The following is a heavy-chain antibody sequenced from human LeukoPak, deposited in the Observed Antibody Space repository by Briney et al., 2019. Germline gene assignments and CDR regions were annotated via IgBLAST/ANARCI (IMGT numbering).Heavy chain of an antibody. CDR1: GFTFSSYG. CDR2: IWYDGSNK. CDR3: ARGVTIFGVPTNWFDP. Sequence: EGSLRLSCAASGFTFSSYGMHWVRQAPGKGLEWVAVIWYDGSNKYYADSVKGRFTISRGNSKNTLYLQMNSLRAEDTAVYYCARGVTIFGVPTNWFDPWGQGTLVTVSS. J-gene: IGHJ5*02. D-gene: IGHD3-3*01. V-gene: IGHV3-33*01.